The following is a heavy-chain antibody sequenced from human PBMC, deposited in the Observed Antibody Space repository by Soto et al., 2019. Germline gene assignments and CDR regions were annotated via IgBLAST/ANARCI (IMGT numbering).Heavy chain of an antibody. CDR2: IWYHGNKA. CDR3: ARGPGSGIHLSTFDG. Sequence: QVQLVESGGGVVQPGTSLRLSCAASGFTFSTYGMNCVRQAPGKGLEWVALIWYHGNKAEYAESVKGRFTISRDNSKNTVFLQIHSLRVEDTAVYYCARGPGSGIHLSTFDGWGEGTMVTVSS. J-gene: IGHJ3*01. V-gene: IGHV3-33*01. CDR1: GFTFSTYG. D-gene: IGHD3-10*01.